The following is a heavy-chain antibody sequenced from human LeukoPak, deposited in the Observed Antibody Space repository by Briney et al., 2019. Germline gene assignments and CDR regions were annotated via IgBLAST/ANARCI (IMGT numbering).Heavy chain of an antibody. CDR1: GFTFSSYG. J-gene: IGHJ4*02. CDR2: ISYDGSNK. V-gene: IGHV3-30*18. D-gene: IGHD1-26*01. Sequence: PGRSLRLSCAASGFTFSSYGMHWVRQAPGKGLEWVAVISYDGSNKYYADSVKGRFTISRDNSKNTLYLQMNSLRAGDTAVYYCAKGLSGSYVGGFDYWGQGTLVTVSS. CDR3: AKGLSGSYVGGFDY.